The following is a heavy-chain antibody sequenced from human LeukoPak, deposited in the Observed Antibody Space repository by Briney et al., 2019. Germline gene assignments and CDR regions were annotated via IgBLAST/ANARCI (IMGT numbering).Heavy chain of an antibody. CDR1: GGSISSYY. J-gene: IGHJ4*02. D-gene: IGHD6-13*01. CDR3: ASTYRGAAAIDY. V-gene: IGHV4-59*08. Sequence: SETLSLTCTVSGGSISSYYWSWIRQPPGKGLKWIGYIYYSGSTNYNPSLKSRVTISVDTSKNQFSLKLSSVTAADAAVYYCASTYRGAAAIDYWGQGTLVTVSS. CDR2: IYYSGST.